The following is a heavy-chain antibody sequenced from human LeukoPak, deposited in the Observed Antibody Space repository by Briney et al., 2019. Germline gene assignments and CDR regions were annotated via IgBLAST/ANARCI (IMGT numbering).Heavy chain of an antibody. Sequence: SETLSLTCAVYGGSFSGYYWSWIRQPPGKGLEWIGEINHSGTTYYNPSLQSRVTISLDRSKNQFSLKLSSMTAADTAVYYCASGNTGYDRDAFDIRGQGTMVTVSS. CDR3: ASGNTGYDRDAFDI. J-gene: IGHJ3*02. CDR2: INHSGTT. V-gene: IGHV4-34*01. CDR1: GGSFSGYY. D-gene: IGHD5-12*01.